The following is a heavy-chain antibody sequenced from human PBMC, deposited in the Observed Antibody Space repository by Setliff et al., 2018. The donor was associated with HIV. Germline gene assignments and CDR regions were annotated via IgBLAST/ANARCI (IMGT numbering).Heavy chain of an antibody. CDR3: AKEGRVTTAFDL. Sequence: PGGSLRLSCAASGFTFDDYAMHWVRQAPGKGLEWVSGISWNSGSIGYADSVKGRFTISRDNAKNSLYLQMNSLRAEDTALYYCAKEGRVTTAFDLWGQGTLVTVSS. CDR2: ISWNSGSI. V-gene: IGHV3-9*01. J-gene: IGHJ5*02. D-gene: IGHD1-1*01. CDR1: GFTFDDYA.